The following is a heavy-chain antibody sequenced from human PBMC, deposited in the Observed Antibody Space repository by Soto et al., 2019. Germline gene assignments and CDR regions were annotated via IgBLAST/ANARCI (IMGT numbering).Heavy chain of an antibody. J-gene: IGHJ6*03. V-gene: IGHV3-23*01. CDR3: AKPAGYQLLYNYMDV. CDR1: GVTFSSYA. D-gene: IGHD2-2*01. Sequence: GGSLRLSCAASGVTFSSYAMSWVRQAPGKGLEWVSAISGSGGSTYYADSVKGRFTISRDNSKNTLYLQMNSLRAEDTAVYYCAKPAGYQLLYNYMDVWGKGTTVTVSS. CDR2: ISGSGGST.